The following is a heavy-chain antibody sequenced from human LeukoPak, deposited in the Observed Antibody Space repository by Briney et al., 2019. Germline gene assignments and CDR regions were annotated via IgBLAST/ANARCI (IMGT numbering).Heavy chain of an antibody. J-gene: IGHJ3*02. Sequence: GGSLRLSCAASGFTFRDYYMSWIRQAPGKGLEWVSYISSSGSYTKKADSVEGRFTISRDNAKNSMYLQMNSLRAEETAVYYCVRTCDAVTGAFDIWGQGTMVTVSS. CDR1: GFTFRDYY. CDR2: ISSSGSYT. V-gene: IGHV3-11*03. D-gene: IGHD2-21*01. CDR3: VRTCDAVTGAFDI.